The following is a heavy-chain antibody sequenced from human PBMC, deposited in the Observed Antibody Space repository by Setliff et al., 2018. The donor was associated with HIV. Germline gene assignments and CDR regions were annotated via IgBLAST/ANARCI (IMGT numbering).Heavy chain of an antibody. CDR2: TIPLLGII. CDR3: ASGKGVGGVVITDGLDV. J-gene: IGHJ6*04. CDR1: GGTFSSDA. V-gene: IGHV1-69*10. D-gene: IGHD3-10*01. Sequence: SVKVSCKASGGTFSSDALSWVRQVPGQGLEWMGGTIPLLGIINYADKFQDRVTMTRDTSISTAYLELRTLTSEDTAVYYCASGKGVGGVVITDGLDVWGKGTXXTVSS.